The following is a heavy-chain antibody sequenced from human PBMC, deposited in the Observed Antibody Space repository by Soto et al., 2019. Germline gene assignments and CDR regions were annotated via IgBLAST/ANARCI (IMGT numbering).Heavy chain of an antibody. V-gene: IGHV4-4*02. CDR2: IYHGGNT. CDR3: ARHSSYYYDSSAYYDS. D-gene: IGHD3-22*01. J-gene: IGHJ5*01. Sequence: QVHLQESGPRLVQSSGTLSLTCGVSGAPISTGNWWTWVRQPPGKGLEWIGEIYHGGNTNYRPSLKSRVTISVDKSKNPFSLRLSSVTAADTAVYYCARHSSYYYDSSAYYDSWGQGTLVTVSS. CDR1: GAPISTGNW.